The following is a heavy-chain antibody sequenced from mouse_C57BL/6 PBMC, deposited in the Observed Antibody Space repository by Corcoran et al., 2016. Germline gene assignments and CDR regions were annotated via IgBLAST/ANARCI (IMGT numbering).Heavy chain of an antibody. Sequence: EVQLQQSGPELVKPGASVKISCKASGYTFTDYYMNWVKQSHGKSLEWIGDINPNNGGTSYNQKFKGKATLTVDKSSSTAYMELRSLTSEDSAVYYCARPYSNFAWFAYWGQGTPVTVSA. V-gene: IGHV1-26*01. D-gene: IGHD2-5*01. CDR2: INPNNGGT. CDR1: GYTFTDYY. J-gene: IGHJ3*01. CDR3: ARPYSNFAWFAY.